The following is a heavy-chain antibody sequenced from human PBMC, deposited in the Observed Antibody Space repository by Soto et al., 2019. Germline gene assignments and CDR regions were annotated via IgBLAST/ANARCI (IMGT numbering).Heavy chain of an antibody. CDR2: FYHTGST. D-gene: IGHD6-25*01. CDR1: GGSLSSGFYY. CDR3: ASAAATTAAGYYYYGLDV. Sequence: QVKLQESGPGLLKPSQTLSLTCSFSGGSLSSGFYYWSWIRQPPGKGLEWIGYFYHTGSTYYNPSLKGRLTISKDMTKNQFSLNLMSVTAADTAVYYCASAAATTAAGYYYYGLDVWGQGTTVTVSS. V-gene: IGHV4-30-4*01. J-gene: IGHJ6*02.